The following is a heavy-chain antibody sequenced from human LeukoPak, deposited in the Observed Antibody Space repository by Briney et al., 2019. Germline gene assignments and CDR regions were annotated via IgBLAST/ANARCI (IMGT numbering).Heavy chain of an antibody. Sequence: ASVKVSCKASGYTFTNYYIHWVRQAPGQGLEWMGLINPGGDNTDYAQNFQGRVTTTRDTSTSTVYMGLSSLRSEDTAVYYCARIRDGYNDAYDIWGQGTMVTVSS. CDR3: ARIRDGYNDAYDI. D-gene: IGHD5-24*01. J-gene: IGHJ3*02. CDR1: GYTFTNYY. CDR2: INPGGDNT. V-gene: IGHV1-46*01.